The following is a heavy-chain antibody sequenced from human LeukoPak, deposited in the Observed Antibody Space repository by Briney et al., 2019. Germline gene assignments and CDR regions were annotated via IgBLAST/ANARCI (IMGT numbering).Heavy chain of an antibody. CDR2: IFESGKT. J-gene: IGHJ4*02. CDR1: GASISSGLYY. CDR3: ASSSWLRDANFDN. V-gene: IGHV4-61*02. D-gene: IGHD2-15*01. Sequence: PSQTLSLTCSVSGASISSGLYYWNWIRQPAGKGLEWIGRIFESGKTNYNPSLKSRVTISVDTSKNQFSLKLRSVTAIDTAVYYCASSSWLRDANFDNWGQGTLVTVPS.